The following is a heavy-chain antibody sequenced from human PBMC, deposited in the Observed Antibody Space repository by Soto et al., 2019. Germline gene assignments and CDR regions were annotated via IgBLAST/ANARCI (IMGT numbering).Heavy chain of an antibody. Sequence: ASVKVSCKASGYTFTGYYMYWVRQAPGQGLEWMGWINPNSGGTNYAQKFQGWVTMTRDTSISTAYMELSRLRSDDTAVYYCARDGGQSNGMDVWGQGTTVTVSS. J-gene: IGHJ6*02. CDR1: GYTFTGYY. V-gene: IGHV1-2*04. CDR2: INPNSGGT. D-gene: IGHD6-19*01. CDR3: ARDGGQSNGMDV.